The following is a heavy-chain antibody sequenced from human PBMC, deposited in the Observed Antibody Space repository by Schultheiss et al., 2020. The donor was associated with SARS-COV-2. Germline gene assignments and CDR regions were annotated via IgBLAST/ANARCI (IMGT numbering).Heavy chain of an antibody. Sequence: SGPTLVKPTPTLTLTCTFSGFSLSTSGVGVGWIRQPPGKALEWLALIYWNDDKRSSPSLKSRPTITKDTSKNQVVLTMTNMDPVDTATYYCARIPGFSSGDPGGMDVWGQGTTVTVSS. CDR2: IYWNDDK. CDR1: GFSLSTSGVG. J-gene: IGHJ6*02. CDR3: ARIPGFSSGDPGGMDV. D-gene: IGHD6-25*01. V-gene: IGHV2-5*01.